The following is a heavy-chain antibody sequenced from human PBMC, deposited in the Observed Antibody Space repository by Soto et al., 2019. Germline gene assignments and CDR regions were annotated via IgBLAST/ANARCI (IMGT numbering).Heavy chain of an antibody. CDR3: TRQSSNVVVAAMDYYYYGMDV. J-gene: IGHJ6*02. V-gene: IGHV3-73*02. CDR2: IRSKANSYAT. D-gene: IGHD2-15*01. Sequence: EVQLVESGGGLVQPGGSLKLSCAASGFTFSGSAMHWVRQASGKGLEWVGRIRSKANSYATAYAASVKGRFTISRDDSKNTAYLQMNSLKTEDTAVYYCTRQSSNVVVAAMDYYYYGMDVWGQGTTVTVSS. CDR1: GFTFSGSA.